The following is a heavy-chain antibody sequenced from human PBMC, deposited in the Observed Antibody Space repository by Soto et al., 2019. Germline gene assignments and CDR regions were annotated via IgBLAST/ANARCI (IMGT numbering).Heavy chain of an antibody. V-gene: IGHV1-69*08. D-gene: IGHD5-12*01. CDR3: AREGGSGYSGYDYYYYYGMDV. CDR1: GGTFSSYT. CDR2: IIPILGIA. Sequence: QVQLVQSGAEVKKPGSSVKVSCKASGGTFSSYTISWVRQAPGQGLEWMGRIIPILGIANYAQKFQGRVTITADKSTSTAYMEMSSLRSEDTAVYYCAREGGSGYSGYDYYYYYGMDVWGQGTTVTVSS. J-gene: IGHJ6*02.